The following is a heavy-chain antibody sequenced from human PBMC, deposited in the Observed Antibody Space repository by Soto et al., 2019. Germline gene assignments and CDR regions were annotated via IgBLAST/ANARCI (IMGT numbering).Heavy chain of an antibody. Sequence: GGSLRLSCAASGFTFSSYWMTWVRQAPGKGLEWVANIKQDGGEEYYVDSVKGRFTISRDNAKNSLYLQMNSLRAEDTAVYHCARADYYYGMDVWGQGTTVTSP. CDR3: ARADYYYGMDV. V-gene: IGHV3-7*01. CDR2: IKQDGGEE. CDR1: GFTFSSYW. J-gene: IGHJ6*02.